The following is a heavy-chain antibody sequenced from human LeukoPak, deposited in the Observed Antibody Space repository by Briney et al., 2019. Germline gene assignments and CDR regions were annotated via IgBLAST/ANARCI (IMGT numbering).Heavy chain of an antibody. CDR3: GPLTELPRDFDY. CDR1: GFTFSSYA. D-gene: IGHD1-26*01. Sequence: GGSLRLSCAASGFTFSSYAMSWVRQAPGKGLEWVSAISGSGGSTYYADSVKGRFTISRDNSKNTLYLQMNSLRAEDTAVYYCGPLTELPRDFDYWGQGTLVTVSS. V-gene: IGHV3-23*01. CDR2: ISGSGGST. J-gene: IGHJ4*02.